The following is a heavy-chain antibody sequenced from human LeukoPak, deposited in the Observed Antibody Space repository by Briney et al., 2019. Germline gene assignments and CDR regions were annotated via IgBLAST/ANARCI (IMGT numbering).Heavy chain of an antibody. CDR3: ARGGELMIEEGGFDY. J-gene: IGHJ4*02. D-gene: IGHD1-26*01. V-gene: IGHV1-2*02. CDR1: GYTFTGYY. CDR2: INPNSGGT. Sequence: GASVKVSCKASGYTFTGYYMHWVRQAPGQGLEWMGWINPNSGGTNYAQKFQGRVTMTRDTSISTAYMELSRLRSDDTAVYYCARGGELMIEEGGFDYWGQGTLVTVSS.